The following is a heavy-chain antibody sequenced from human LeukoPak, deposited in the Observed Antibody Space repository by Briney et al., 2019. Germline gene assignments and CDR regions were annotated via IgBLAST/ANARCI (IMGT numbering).Heavy chain of an antibody. V-gene: IGHV1-69*01. CDR3: ARATRVGWDQLLRIDNWFDP. Sequence: ASVKVSCKASGGTFSSYAISWVRQAPGQGLEWMGGIIPIFGTANYAQKFQGRVTITADESTSTAYMELSSLRSEDTAVYYCARATRVGWDQLLRIDNWFDPWGQGTLVTVSS. CDR1: GGTFSSYA. J-gene: IGHJ5*02. CDR2: IIPIFGTA. D-gene: IGHD2-2*01.